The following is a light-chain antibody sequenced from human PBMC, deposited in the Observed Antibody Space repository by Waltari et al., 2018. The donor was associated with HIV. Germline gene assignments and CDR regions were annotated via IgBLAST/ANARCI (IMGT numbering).Light chain of an antibody. V-gene: IGKV3-15*01. Sequence: ELVMTQSPVTLSVSPGERASLSCRASQSISGNLAWYQQKPGQAPRLLLYGASTTATGIPARFSGSGSGTEFTLTISSLQSEDFAVYYCQQYNNWPRTFGQGTKLEIK. CDR1: QSISGN. CDR3: QQYNNWPRT. J-gene: IGKJ2*01. CDR2: GAS.